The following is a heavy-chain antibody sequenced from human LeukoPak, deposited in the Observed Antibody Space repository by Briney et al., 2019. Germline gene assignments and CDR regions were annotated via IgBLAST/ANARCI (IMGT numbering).Heavy chain of an antibody. Sequence: PGGSLRLSCAASGFTFSNYWMHWVRHAPGKGLVWVSGINWNGGSTVYADSVKGRFTISRDNAKNSLYLQMNSLRAEDTALYYCARDKSVGSSGLDAFDIWGQGTMVTVSS. V-gene: IGHV3-20*04. D-gene: IGHD6-19*01. CDR1: GFTFSNYW. CDR3: ARDKSVGSSGLDAFDI. J-gene: IGHJ3*02. CDR2: INWNGGST.